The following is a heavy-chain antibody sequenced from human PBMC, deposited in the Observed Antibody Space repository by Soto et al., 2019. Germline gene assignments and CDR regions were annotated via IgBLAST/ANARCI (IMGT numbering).Heavy chain of an antibody. CDR1: GGSIISYY. V-gene: IGHV4-59*12. Sequence: SETLSLTCTVSGGSIISYYWSWIRQPPGKGLEWIGYIYYSGSTNYNPSLKSRVTISVDTSKNQFSLKLSSVTAADTAVYYCARDYRSCSGGSCWNWFDPWGQGTLVTVSS. CDR3: ARDYRSCSGGSCWNWFDP. J-gene: IGHJ5*02. D-gene: IGHD2-15*01. CDR2: IYYSGST.